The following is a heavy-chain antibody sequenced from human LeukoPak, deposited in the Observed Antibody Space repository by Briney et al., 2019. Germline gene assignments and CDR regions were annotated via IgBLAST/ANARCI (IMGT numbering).Heavy chain of an antibody. CDR1: GFKFSSFR. J-gene: IGHJ4*02. CDR3: ARVIGSYGDSAY. Sequence: GGSLRLSCTASGFKFSSFRMTRARQAPGKGLEWLSYINSTSSAIYYADSVKGRFTISRDNAKNSLYLQMDSLRAEDTAIYYCARVIGSYGDSAYWGQGTLVTVSS. CDR2: INSTSSAI. D-gene: IGHD3-16*01. V-gene: IGHV3-48*04.